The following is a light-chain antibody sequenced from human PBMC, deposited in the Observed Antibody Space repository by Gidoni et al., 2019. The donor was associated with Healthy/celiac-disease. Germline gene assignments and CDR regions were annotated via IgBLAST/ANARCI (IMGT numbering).Light chain of an antibody. CDR3: QQRSNWPPT. CDR2: DAS. V-gene: IGKV3-11*01. CDR1: QSVSSY. J-gene: IGKJ1*01. Sequence: ENVFTQSPATLSLSPGERATLSCRASQSVSSYLAWYQQKPGQAPRLLIYDASNRATGIPARFSGSGSGTDFTLTISSLEPEDFAVYYCQQRSNWPPTFGQGTKVEIK.